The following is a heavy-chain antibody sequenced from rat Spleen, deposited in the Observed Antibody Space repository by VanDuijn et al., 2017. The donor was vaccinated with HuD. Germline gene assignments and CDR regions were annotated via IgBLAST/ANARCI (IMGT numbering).Heavy chain of an antibody. D-gene: IGHD1-1*01. V-gene: IGHV5S10*01. CDR1: GFTFSDYN. CDR2: IIYDGSRT. CDR3: ATSLLQWGYFDY. J-gene: IGHJ2*01. Sequence: EVQLVESGGGLVQPGRSLKLSCAASGFTFSDYNMAWVRQAPKKGLEWVATIIYDGSRTYYRDSGKGRFTISRDNAKSTLYLQMDSLRSEDTATYYCATSLLQWGYFDYWGQGVMVTVSS.